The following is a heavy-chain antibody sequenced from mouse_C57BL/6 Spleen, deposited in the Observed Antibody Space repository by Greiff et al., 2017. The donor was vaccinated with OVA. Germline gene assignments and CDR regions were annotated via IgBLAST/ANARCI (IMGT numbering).Heavy chain of an antibody. CDR1: GFNIKNTY. D-gene: IGHD1-1*01. CDR2: IDPANGNT. J-gene: IGHJ2*01. CDR3: ALITTLVATGLDY. Sequence: VQLQQSVAELVRPGASVKLSCTASGFNIKNTYMHWVKQRPEQGLEWIGRIDPANGNTKYAPKFQGKANITADTSSNTAYLQLSSLTSEDTAIYYCALITTLVATGLDYWGQGTTLTVSS. V-gene: IGHV14-3*01.